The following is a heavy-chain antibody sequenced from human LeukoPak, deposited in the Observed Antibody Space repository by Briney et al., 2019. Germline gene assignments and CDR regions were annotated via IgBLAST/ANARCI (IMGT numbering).Heavy chain of an antibody. V-gene: IGHV3-48*03. CDR1: GFTFSSYE. J-gene: IGHJ3*02. Sequence: GGSLRLSCAASGFTFSSYEMNWVRQAPGKGLEWVSYISSSGSTIYYADSVKGRFTISRDNAKNSLYLQMNSLRAEDTAVYYCAKDFMDDILTGYFRGAFDIWGQGTMVTVSS. CDR2: ISSSGSTI. CDR3: AKDFMDDILTGYFRGAFDI. D-gene: IGHD3-9*01.